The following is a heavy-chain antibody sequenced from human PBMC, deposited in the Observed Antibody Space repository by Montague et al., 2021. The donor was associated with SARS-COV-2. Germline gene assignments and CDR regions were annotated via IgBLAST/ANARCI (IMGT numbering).Heavy chain of an antibody. CDR2: VDYSGNT. CDR1: GGPISGSSDY. J-gene: IGHJ5*02. D-gene: IGHD3-16*01. CDR3: ARREDSYGWGA. V-gene: IGHV4-39*01. Sequence: SETLSLTCTVTGGPISGSSDYWGWIRQSPGKGLEWIASVDYSGNTYYSPSLKSRLTISVDTSKNQFSLKLNSVTAADTALHYCARREDSYGWGAWGQGTLVTVSS.